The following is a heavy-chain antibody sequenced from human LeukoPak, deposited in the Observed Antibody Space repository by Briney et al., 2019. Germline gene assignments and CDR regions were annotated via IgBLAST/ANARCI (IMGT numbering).Heavy chain of an antibody. CDR2: IIPIFGTA. D-gene: IGHD6-19*01. J-gene: IGHJ4*02. CDR3: AFRSGIAVAGPFDY. CDR1: GGTLSSYA. V-gene: IGHV1-69*13. Sequence: SVKVSCKASGGTLSSYAISWVRQAPGQGLEWMGGIIPIFGTANYAQKFQGRVTITADESTSTAYMELSSLRSEDTAVYYCAFRSGIAVAGPFDYWGQGTLVTVSS.